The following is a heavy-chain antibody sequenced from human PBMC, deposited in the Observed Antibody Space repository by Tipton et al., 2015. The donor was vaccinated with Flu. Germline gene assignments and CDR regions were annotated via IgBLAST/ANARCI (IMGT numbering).Heavy chain of an antibody. V-gene: IGHV4-39*07. D-gene: IGHD3-9*01. Sequence: TLSLTCTVSGGSISSYTYYWGWFRQSPGTGLEWIGSIYYSGTTYYNPSLKSRVTMSIDTSKNQFSLKVTSVTAADTAVYYCAKVGSYNILTNYYNKGVHPWGQGTLVIVSS. J-gene: IGHJ5*02. CDR2: IYYSGTT. CDR1: GGSISSYTYY. CDR3: AKVGSYNILTNYYNKGVHP.